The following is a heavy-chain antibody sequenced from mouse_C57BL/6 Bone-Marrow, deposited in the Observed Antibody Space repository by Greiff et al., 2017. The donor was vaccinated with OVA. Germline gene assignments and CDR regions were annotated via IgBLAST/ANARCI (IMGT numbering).Heavy chain of an antibody. D-gene: IGHD2-4*01. J-gene: IGHJ4*01. CDR2: ISNGGGST. CDR1: GFTFSDYY. Sequence: DVMLVESGGGLVQPGGSLKLSCAASGFTFSDYYMYWVRQTPEKRLEWVAYISNGGGSTYYTDTVKGRFTISRDNAKNTLYLQMSRLKSEDTAMYYCARPNDYSTYAMGYWGQGTSVTVSS. CDR3: ARPNDYSTYAMGY. V-gene: IGHV5-12*01.